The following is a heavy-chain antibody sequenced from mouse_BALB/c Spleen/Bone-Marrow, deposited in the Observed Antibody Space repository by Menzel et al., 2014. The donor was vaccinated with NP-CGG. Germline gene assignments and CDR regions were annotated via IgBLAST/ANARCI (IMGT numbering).Heavy chain of an antibody. Sequence: QVQLKESGAELAKPGAPVKMSCKASGYTFTSYWMHWVKQRPGQGLEWIGNINPSTGYTEYNQNFKDKATLTADKSSSTAYMQLNSLTSEDSAVYYCARSYGKNVDYWGQGTTLTVSS. D-gene: IGHD2-1*01. V-gene: IGHV1-7*01. CDR1: GYTFTSYW. J-gene: IGHJ2*01. CDR2: INPSTGYT. CDR3: ARSYGKNVDY.